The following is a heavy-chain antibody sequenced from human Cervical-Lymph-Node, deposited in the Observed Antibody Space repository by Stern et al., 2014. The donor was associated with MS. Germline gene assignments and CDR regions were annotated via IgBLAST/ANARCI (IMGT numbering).Heavy chain of an antibody. CDR3: ARDTSLMVRGVIITWIDY. V-gene: IGHV3-21*01. Sequence: VQLVEPGGGLVKPGGSLRLSCAASGFTFSSYSMNWVRQVPGKGLEWGSYIHCRSSNINYGDSVNGQCAIAKANCKNALYRKTNSLRDEDTAVYYCARDTSLMVRGVIITWIDYWGQGTLVTVSS. D-gene: IGHD3-10*01. CDR1: GFTFSSYS. CDR2: IHCRSSNI. J-gene: IGHJ4*02.